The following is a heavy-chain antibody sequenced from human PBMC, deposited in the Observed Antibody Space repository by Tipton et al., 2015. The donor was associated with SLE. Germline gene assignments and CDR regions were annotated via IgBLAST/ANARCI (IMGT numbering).Heavy chain of an antibody. CDR3: ARGGYSSSWYVY. V-gene: IGHV3-53*04. Sequence: VQLVQSGGGLVQPGGSLRLSCEASGFIVSGNYMSWVRQPPGKGLEWVSLLYTGGSTFYADSVKGRFTISRDTSMNTLYLQMNSLRPEDTAVYYCARGGYSSSWYVYWGQGTLVTVSS. D-gene: IGHD6-13*01. CDR2: LYTGGST. CDR1: GFIVSGNY. J-gene: IGHJ4*02.